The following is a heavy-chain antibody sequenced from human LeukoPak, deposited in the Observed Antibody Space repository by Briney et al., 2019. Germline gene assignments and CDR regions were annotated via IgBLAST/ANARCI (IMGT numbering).Heavy chain of an antibody. Sequence: SETLSLTCAVYGGSFSGYYWSWIRQPPGEGLEWIGEINHSGSTNYNPSLKSRVTISVDTSKNQFSLKLSSVTAADTAVYYCARGQGYVDYWGQGTLVTVSS. CDR2: INHSGST. CDR3: ARGQGYVDY. CDR1: GGSFSGYY. V-gene: IGHV4-34*01. J-gene: IGHJ4*02.